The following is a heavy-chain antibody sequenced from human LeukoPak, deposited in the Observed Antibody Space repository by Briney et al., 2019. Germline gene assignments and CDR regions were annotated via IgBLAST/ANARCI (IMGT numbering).Heavy chain of an antibody. D-gene: IGHD5-24*01. Sequence: PGGSLRLSCAASGFTFSSYAMSWVRQAPGKGLEWFSAISGSGGSTDYADSVNSRLTISRDNSKHTLYLQMNSLRAEDTAVYYCAKIKEMATITFGYWGQGTLVTVSS. J-gene: IGHJ4*02. CDR3: AKIKEMATITFGY. V-gene: IGHV3-23*01. CDR2: ISGSGGST. CDR1: GFTFSSYA.